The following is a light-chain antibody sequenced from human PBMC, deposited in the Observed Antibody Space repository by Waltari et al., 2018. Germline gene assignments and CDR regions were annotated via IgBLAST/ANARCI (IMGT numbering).Light chain of an antibody. Sequence: EIVLTQSPATLSLSPGERATLYCRASQSVASYLAWYQQKPGQAPRLLIYDASNRATGIPARFSGSGSGTDFTLTISSLEPEDFGLYYCQQRSNALTFGQGTKLEI. CDR3: QQRSNALT. V-gene: IGKV3-11*01. J-gene: IGKJ2*01. CDR1: QSVASY. CDR2: DAS.